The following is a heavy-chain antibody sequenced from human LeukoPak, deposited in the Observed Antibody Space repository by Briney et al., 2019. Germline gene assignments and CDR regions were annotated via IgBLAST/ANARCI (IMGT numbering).Heavy chain of an antibody. CDR1: GYRFTSYW. V-gene: IGHV5-51*01. CDR2: IYPGDSDT. J-gene: IGHJ4*02. D-gene: IGHD6-19*01. Sequence: GEXXKISCKGSGYRFTSYWIGWVRQMPGKGLEWMGIIYPGDSDTRYSPSFQGQVTISADKSISTAYLQWSSLKASDTAMYYCARLIAVAASIDYWGQGTLVTVSS. CDR3: ARLIAVAASIDY.